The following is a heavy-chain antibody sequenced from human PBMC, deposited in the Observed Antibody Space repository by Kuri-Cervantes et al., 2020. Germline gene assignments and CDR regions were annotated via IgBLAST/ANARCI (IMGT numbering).Heavy chain of an antibody. Sequence: GSLRLSCTGSGGSISSYYWSWIRQPTGKGLEWIVRIYTGGSTNYNPSLKSRVTISVDKSKNQFTLKLSFVTAADTAVYYWARAPSFSLWSGYFDYWGQGPLVTVSS. CDR3: ARAPSFSLWSGYFDY. V-gene: IGHV4-4*07. CDR1: GGSISSYY. J-gene: IGHJ4*02. D-gene: IGHD3-3*01. CDR2: IYTGGST.